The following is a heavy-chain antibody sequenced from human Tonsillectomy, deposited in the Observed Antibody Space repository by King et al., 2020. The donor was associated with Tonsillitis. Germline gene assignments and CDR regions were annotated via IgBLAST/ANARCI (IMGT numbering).Heavy chain of an antibody. CDR3: AKDFSSGGKYYFDS. V-gene: IGHV3-9*01. Sequence: DVQLVESGGGLVQPGRSLRLHCAASGFTFVDYAMHWVRQVQGKGLVWFSVISWNSYNIGYAVSVKVRFTMSRDNAKNSLYLQMNSLRAEDTALYYCAKDFSSGGKYYFDSWGQGTLVTVSS. J-gene: IGHJ4*02. CDR1: GFTFVDYA. CDR2: ISWNSYNI. D-gene: IGHD6-19*01.